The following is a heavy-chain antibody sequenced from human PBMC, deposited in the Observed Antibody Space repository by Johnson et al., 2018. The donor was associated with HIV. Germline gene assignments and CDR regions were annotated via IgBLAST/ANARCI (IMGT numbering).Heavy chain of an antibody. CDR2: ISYDGSNK. J-gene: IGHJ3*02. V-gene: IGHV3-30*03. CDR3: ARESRGVVVVTQGAFDI. Sequence: VKLLESGGGLIQPGGSLRLSCAASGFTVSSNYMSWVRQAPGKGLEWVAVISYDGSNKYYADSVKGRFTISGDNSKNTLYLQMNSLRAEDTAVYYCARESRGVVVVTQGAFDIWGQGTMVTVSS. D-gene: IGHD2-15*01. CDR1: GFTVSSNY.